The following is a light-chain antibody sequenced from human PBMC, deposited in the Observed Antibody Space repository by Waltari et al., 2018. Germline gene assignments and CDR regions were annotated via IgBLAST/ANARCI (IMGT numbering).Light chain of an antibody. CDR2: DVS. J-gene: IGLJ2*01. Sequence: QSALTQPRSVSGSPGQSVTIPCTGTSSDVGGSNYVSWYQQHPGKAPKLMIYDVSKRPSGVPDRFSGSKSGNTASLTISGLQAEDEADYYCCSYAGSYPVVFGGGTKLTVL. CDR1: SSDVGGSNY. V-gene: IGLV2-11*01. CDR3: CSYAGSYPVV.